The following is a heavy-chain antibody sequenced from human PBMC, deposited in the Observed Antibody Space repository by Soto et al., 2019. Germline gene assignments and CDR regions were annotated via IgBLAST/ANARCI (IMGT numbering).Heavy chain of an antibody. CDR2: IYPGDSDT. CDR3: DIHNGTPAALDV. CDR1: GYSFTSYW. Sequence: GASLKISCKASGYSFTSYWIGWVRQMPGPGLEWMGIIYPGDSDTRYSPSFQGQVTMSADKSISTAYLQWSSLKASDTAIYYCDIHNGTPAALDVSGKSTTV. V-gene: IGHV5-51*01. D-gene: IGHD2-2*01. J-gene: IGHJ6*03.